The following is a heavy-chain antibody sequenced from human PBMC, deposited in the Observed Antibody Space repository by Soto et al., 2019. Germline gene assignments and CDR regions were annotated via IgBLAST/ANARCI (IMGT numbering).Heavy chain of an antibody. D-gene: IGHD2-2*01. CDR2: IIAYNGNT. V-gene: IGHV1-18*01. J-gene: IGHJ5*02. CDR1: GYTFTSYG. CDR3: ARDRVCSSTSCYEAWFDP. Sequence: QVQLVQSGAEVKKPGASVKVSCKASGYTFTSYGISWVRQAPGQGLEWMGWIIAYNGNTNNAQKLQGRVTMTTDTSTSTAYMELRSLRSDDTAVYYCARDRVCSSTSCYEAWFDPWGQGTLVTVSS.